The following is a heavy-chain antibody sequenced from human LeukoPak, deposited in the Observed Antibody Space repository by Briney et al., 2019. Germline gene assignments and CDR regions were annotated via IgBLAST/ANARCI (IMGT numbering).Heavy chain of an antibody. CDR3: ARDRYGSGRPYNWFDP. V-gene: IGHV3-48*03. D-gene: IGHD3-10*01. CDR2: ISSSGSTI. Sequence: PGGSLRLSCAASGFTFSSYEMNWVRQAPGKGLEWVSYISSSGSTIYYADSVKGRFTISRDNAKNSLYLQMNSLRAEDTAVYYCARDRYGSGRPYNWFDPWGQGTLVTVSS. CDR1: GFTFSSYE. J-gene: IGHJ5*02.